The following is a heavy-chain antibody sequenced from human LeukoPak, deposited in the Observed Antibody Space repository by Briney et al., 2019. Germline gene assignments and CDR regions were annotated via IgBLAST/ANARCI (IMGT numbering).Heavy chain of an antibody. CDR2: ISAYNGNT. D-gene: IGHD5-12*01. CDR3: ARGVRLRSSGYEFDY. Sequence: ASVKVSCKASGYTFTSYGISWVRQAPGQGLEWMGWISAYNGNTNYAQKLQGRVTMTTDTSTSTAYMELRSLRSDDTAVYYCARGVRLRSSGYEFDYWGQGTLVTVSS. CDR1: GYTFTSYG. J-gene: IGHJ4*02. V-gene: IGHV1-18*01.